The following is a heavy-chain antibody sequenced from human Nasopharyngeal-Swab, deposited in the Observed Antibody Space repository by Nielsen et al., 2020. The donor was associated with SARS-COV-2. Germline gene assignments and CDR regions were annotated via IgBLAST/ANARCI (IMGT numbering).Heavy chain of an antibody. CDR1: GFTFDDYT. Sequence: GGSLRLSCAASGFTFDDYTMHWVRQAPGKGLEWVSLISWDGGSTYYADSVKGRFTISRDNSKNSLYLQMNSLRTEDTALYYCAKSSAARSDYYYYYYMDVWGKGTTVTVSS. D-gene: IGHD6-6*01. CDR2: ISWDGGST. J-gene: IGHJ6*03. CDR3: AKSSAARSDYYYYYYMDV. V-gene: IGHV3-43*01.